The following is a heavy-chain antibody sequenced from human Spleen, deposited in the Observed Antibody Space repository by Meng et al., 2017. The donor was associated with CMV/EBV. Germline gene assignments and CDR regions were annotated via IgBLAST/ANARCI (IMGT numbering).Heavy chain of an antibody. V-gene: IGHV3-11*04. CDR2: ISSSGSTI. CDR3: ARNMAWSYCGGDCYIFDS. J-gene: IGHJ4*02. Sequence: GGSLRLSCAASGFTFSDHYMSWIRQAPGKGLEWLSYISSSGSTIYYADSVKGRFTISRDNAKKSLYLQMNSLRAEDTAVYYCARNMAWSYCGGDCYIFDSWGQGTLVTVSS. CDR1: GFTFSDHY. D-gene: IGHD2-21*01.